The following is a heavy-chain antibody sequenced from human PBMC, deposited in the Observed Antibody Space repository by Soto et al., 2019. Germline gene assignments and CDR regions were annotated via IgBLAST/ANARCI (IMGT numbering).Heavy chain of an antibody. J-gene: IGHJ6*02. D-gene: IGHD2-2*01. CDR3: AREGGYCSSTSCQGDYYYYGMDV. V-gene: IGHV3-33*01. CDR1: GFTFSSYG. Sequence: GGSLRLSCAASGFTFSSYGMHWVRQAPGKGLEWVAVIWYDGSNKYYADSVKGRFTISRDNSKNTLYLQMNNLRAEDTAVYYCAREGGYCSSTSCQGDYYYYGMDVWGQGTTVTVSS. CDR2: IWYDGSNK.